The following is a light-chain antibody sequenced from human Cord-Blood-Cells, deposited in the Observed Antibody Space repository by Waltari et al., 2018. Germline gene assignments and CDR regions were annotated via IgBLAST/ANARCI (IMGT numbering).Light chain of an antibody. CDR1: SSDVGGYNY. V-gene: IGLV2-14*01. Sequence: QSALTQPASVSGSPGQSITISCTGTSSDVGGYNYVAWYQQHPGKAPKLLIYDVSHRPSGVSNRFSASKSGNAASLTISGLQAEDEADYYCSSYTSSSTLYVVFGGGTKLTVL. CDR2: DVS. J-gene: IGLJ2*01. CDR3: SSYTSSSTLYVV.